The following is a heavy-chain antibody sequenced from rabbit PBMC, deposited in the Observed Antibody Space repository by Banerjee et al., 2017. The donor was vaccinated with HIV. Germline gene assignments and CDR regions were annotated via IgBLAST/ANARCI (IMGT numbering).Heavy chain of an antibody. V-gene: IGHV1S40*01. CDR2: IGTDSGST. CDR3: ARSAYAGGAGDGLNL. J-gene: IGHJ4*01. Sequence: QSLEESGGDLVKPGASLTLTCTASGFSFGSNYCMCWVRQAPGKGLEWIACIGTDSGSTYYANWAKGRFTISKTSSTTVTLQMTSLTAADTATYFCARSAYAGGAGDGLNLWGQGTLVTVS. D-gene: IGHD4-2*01. CDR1: GFSFGSNYC.